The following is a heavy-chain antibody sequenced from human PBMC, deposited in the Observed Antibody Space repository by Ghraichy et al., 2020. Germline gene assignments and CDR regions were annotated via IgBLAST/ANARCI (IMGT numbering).Heavy chain of an antibody. Sequence: SETLSLTCTVSGDSISSSSDYWAWIRQPPGKGLEWIGSIYYSGSTYYNPSLKRRVTISVDTSENQFSLKLTSVTAADTAVYYCARQAMDIVVVVSATFDYWGQGTLVTVSS. D-gene: IGHD2-15*01. J-gene: IGHJ4*02. CDR3: ARQAMDIVVVVSATFDY. V-gene: IGHV4-39*01. CDR2: IYYSGST. CDR1: GDSISSSSDY.